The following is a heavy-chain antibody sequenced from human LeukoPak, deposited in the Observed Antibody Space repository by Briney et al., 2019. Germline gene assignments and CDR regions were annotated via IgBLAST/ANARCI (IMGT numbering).Heavy chain of an antibody. CDR1: GYTFTGYY. V-gene: IGHV1-2*06. D-gene: IGHD3-16*02. CDR3: ARDHRLRLGELSLEYNWFDP. CDR2: INPNSGGT. J-gene: IGHJ5*02. Sequence: GASVKVSCKASGYTFTGYYMHWVRQAPGQGLEWMGRINPNSGGTNYAQKFQGRVTMTRDTSISTAYMELSRLRSDDTAVYYGARDHRLRLGELSLEYNWFDPWGQGTLVTVSS.